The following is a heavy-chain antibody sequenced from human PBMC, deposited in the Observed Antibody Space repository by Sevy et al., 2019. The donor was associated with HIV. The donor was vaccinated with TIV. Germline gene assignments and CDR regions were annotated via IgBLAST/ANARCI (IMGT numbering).Heavy chain of an antibody. V-gene: IGHV3-64D*06. Sequence: GGSLRLSCSASGFTFSSYAMHWVRQAPGKGLEYVSAISSNGGSTYYADSVKGRFTISRDNSKNTRYLQMSSLRAEDTAVYYCVKDRSITMIVVGTGTFDIWGQGTMVTVSS. CDR1: GFTFSSYA. CDR3: VKDRSITMIVVGTGTFDI. D-gene: IGHD3-22*01. J-gene: IGHJ3*02. CDR2: ISSNGGST.